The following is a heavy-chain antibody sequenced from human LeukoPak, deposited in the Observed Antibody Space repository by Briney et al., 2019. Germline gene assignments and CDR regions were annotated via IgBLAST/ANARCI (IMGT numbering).Heavy chain of an antibody. CDR2: ISPNADRT. CDR1: GFTFGSYA. J-gene: IGHJ4*02. CDR3: AIMHGYYDGSGYWVQ. V-gene: IGHV3-23*01. D-gene: IGHD3-22*01. Sequence: GGSLRLSCAASGFTFGSYAMSWVRQPPGKGLEWVSFISPNADRTSKADSVEGRFTISRDNPRNTLYLQMNSLRDDNTAVYYCAIMHGYYDGSGYWVQWGQGTLVTVSS.